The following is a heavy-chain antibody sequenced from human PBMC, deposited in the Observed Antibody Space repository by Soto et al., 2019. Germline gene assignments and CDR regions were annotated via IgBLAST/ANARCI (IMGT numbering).Heavy chain of an antibody. CDR2: THYRGST. J-gene: IGHJ4*02. V-gene: IGHV4-59*01. CDR1: GGSISTYY. Sequence: SETLSLTCSVSGGSISTYYWTWIRQPPGKGLEWIGYTHYRGSTTYNPSLKSRVTMLIDTSKDQFSLKLTSVTTADTAVYYCARHLSSSTSDSDFWGQGTLVTVSS. D-gene: IGHD2-2*01. CDR3: ARHLSSSTSDSDF.